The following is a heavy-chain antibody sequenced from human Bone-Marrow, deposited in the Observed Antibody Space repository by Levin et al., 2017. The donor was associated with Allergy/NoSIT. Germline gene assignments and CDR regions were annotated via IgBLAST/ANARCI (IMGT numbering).Heavy chain of an antibody. V-gene: IGHV3-30*03. CDR3: TRLQYDYIEPTYI. J-gene: IGHJ6*01. Sequence: HTGGSLRLSCAASGFIFSNYGMHWVRQAPGKGLEWVSVISSDGNSRLYADSVKGRFTISRDNSKNTLFLQMDSLKAEDAAVYYCTRLQYDYIEPTYIWGQGTTVTVSS. D-gene: IGHD3-16*01. CDR2: ISSDGNSR. CDR1: GFIFSNYG.